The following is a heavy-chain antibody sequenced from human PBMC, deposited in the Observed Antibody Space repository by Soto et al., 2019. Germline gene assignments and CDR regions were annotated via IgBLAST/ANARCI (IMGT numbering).Heavy chain of an antibody. CDR2: IIPIFGTA. CDR1: GGTFSSYA. J-gene: IGHJ4*02. D-gene: IGHD3-22*01. CDR3: ARDRGYDSSGYYYVG. V-gene: IGHV1-69*13. Sequence: ASVKVSCKASGGTFSSYAISWVRQAPGQGLEWMGGIIPIFGTANYAQKFQGRVTITADESTSTAYMELSSRRSEDTAVYYCARDRGYDSSGYYYVGWGQGTLVTVSS.